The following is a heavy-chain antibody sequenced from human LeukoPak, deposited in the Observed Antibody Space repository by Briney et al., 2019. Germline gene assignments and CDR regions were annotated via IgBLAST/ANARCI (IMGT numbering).Heavy chain of an antibody. CDR3: ARDTVVPAAMTYYYYGMDV. Sequence: SETLSLTCAVYGGSFSGYYWTWIRQPPGKGLEWIGYIYYGGSTNYNPSLKSRVTISVDTSKNQFSLKLSSVTAADTAVYYCARDTVVPAAMTYYYYGMDVWGKGTTVTVSS. CDR1: GGSFSGYY. CDR2: IYYGGST. V-gene: IGHV4-59*01. J-gene: IGHJ6*04. D-gene: IGHD2-2*01.